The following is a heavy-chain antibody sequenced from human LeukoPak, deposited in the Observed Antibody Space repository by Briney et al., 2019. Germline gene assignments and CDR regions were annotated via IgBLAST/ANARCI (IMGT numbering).Heavy chain of an antibody. CDR2: INPNSGAT. J-gene: IGHJ4*02. CDR3: ARAYLSGPGD. D-gene: IGHD1-26*01. Sequence: ASVKVSCKASGYTFTGYYMHWVRQAPGQGLEWMGWINPNSGATKYSQNFQGRVTMTRDTSISTAYMELSRLTSDDTAVYYCARAYLSGPGDWGQGTLVTVSS. V-gene: IGHV1-2*02. CDR1: GYTFTGYY.